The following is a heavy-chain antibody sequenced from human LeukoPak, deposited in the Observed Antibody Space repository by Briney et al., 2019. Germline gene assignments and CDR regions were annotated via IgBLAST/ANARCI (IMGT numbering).Heavy chain of an antibody. Sequence: ASVKVSCKASGYTFTSYGITWVRQAPGQGLEWMGIINPSGGSTSYAQKFQGRVSMTRDMSTSTVYMELSSLRSEDTAVYYCARDLRPLYDTSGYYLGDWGQGTLVTVSS. CDR1: GYTFTSYG. J-gene: IGHJ4*02. CDR2: INPSGGST. V-gene: IGHV1-46*01. D-gene: IGHD3-22*01. CDR3: ARDLRPLYDTSGYYLGD.